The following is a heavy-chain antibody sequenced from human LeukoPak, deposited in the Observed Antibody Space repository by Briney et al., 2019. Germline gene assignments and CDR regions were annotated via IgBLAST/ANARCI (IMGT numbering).Heavy chain of an antibody. D-gene: IGHD2-2*01. J-gene: IGHJ3*02. CDR2: INQGGGDE. Sequence: GGSVRLSCAASGFTFSSSWMSWVRQAPGKGLEWVANINQGGGDEHYVDSVKGRFSISRDNAKNSLYLQMNSLRAEDTAVYYCAREVGSPAIRSAFDIWGQGTMVTVSS. CDR3: AREVGSPAIRSAFDI. CDR1: GFTFSSSW. V-gene: IGHV3-7*01.